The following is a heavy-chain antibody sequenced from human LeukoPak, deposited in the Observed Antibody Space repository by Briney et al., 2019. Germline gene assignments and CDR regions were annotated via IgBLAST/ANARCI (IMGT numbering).Heavy chain of an antibody. V-gene: IGHV3-74*01. CDR3: ARGNFYSGSGSSPLGY. D-gene: IGHD3-10*01. Sequence: GGSLRLSCAASGFTFNTYWMHWVRQVPGKGLVWVSRINSDGTRTNYVDSAKGRFTISRDNAKSTVFLQMNSLRVEDTAVYYCARGNFYSGSGSSPLGYWGQGTLVTVSS. CDR2: INSDGTRT. J-gene: IGHJ4*02. CDR1: GFTFNTYW.